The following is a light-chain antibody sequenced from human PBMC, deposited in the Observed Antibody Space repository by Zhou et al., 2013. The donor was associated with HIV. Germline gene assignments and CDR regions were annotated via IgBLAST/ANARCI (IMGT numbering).Light chain of an antibody. Sequence: EMVLTQSPATLSLSPGERATLSCRASQSVSSYLAWYQQKPGQAPRLLIYDASNRATGIPDRFTGSGSGTDFTLTFTTLGPEDFAVYYCQQYANSPQTFGQGTKVEIK. CDR1: QSVSSY. CDR3: QQYANSPQT. J-gene: IGKJ2*01. CDR2: DAS. V-gene: IGKV3-11*01.